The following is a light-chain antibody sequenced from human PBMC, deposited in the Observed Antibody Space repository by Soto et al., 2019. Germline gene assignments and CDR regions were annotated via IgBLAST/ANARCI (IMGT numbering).Light chain of an antibody. Sequence: QSALTQPASVSGSPGQSITISCTGTSSDVGGYNYVSWYQQYPGKAPKIIIYEVTNRPSGVSSRFSGSKSGNTASLTISGLQAEDDADYYCSSYTSRFTFNYIVGTGTKLTVL. V-gene: IGLV2-14*01. CDR1: SSDVGGYNY. CDR2: EVT. CDR3: SSYTSRFTFNYI. J-gene: IGLJ1*01.